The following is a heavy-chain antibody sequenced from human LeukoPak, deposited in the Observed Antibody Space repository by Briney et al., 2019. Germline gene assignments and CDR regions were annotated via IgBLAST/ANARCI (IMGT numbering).Heavy chain of an antibody. CDR1: GFTFNSYG. CDR2: ISDSGHTT. CDR3: AKGNRGSSPYYFDY. D-gene: IGHD2/OR15-2a*01. Sequence: PGGSLRLSCAASGFTFNSYGMSWVRQAPGKGLEWVSGISDSGHTTYYADSVKGRFTISRDNAKNSLYLQMNSLRAEDTAVYYCAKGNRGSSPYYFDYWGQGTLVTVSS. J-gene: IGHJ4*02. V-gene: IGHV3-23*01.